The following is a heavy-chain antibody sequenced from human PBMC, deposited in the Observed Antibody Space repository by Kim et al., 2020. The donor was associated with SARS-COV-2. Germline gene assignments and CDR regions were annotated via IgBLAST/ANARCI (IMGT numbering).Heavy chain of an antibody. CDR2: IYADGST. Sequence: GGSLRLSCVASEFTFSNNYMSWVRQAPGKGLQWVSTIYADGSTYYADAVMGRRTISTGNTTNTLLLQMIFVRAEDTAADYCARGGWENRCGWYDNYYSM. CDR1: EFTFSNNY. J-gene: IGHJ6*01. V-gene: IGHV3-53*01. CDR3: ARGGWENRCGWYDNYYSM. D-gene: IGHD6-19*01.